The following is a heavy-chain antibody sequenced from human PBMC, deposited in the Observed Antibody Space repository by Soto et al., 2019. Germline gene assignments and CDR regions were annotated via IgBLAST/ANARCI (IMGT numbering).Heavy chain of an antibody. J-gene: IGHJ4*02. CDR1: GFTFSNFG. CDR3: VRDPGRDGPMDY. V-gene: IGHV3-33*01. CDR2: IWHDGKNK. Sequence: QVQMVESGGGVVQTGRSLRLSCAASGFTFSNFGMHWVRQAPGKGLEWVAGIWHDGKNKDYADSAKGRFTISRDNPKKTLYLEMDSLRAEDTAVYYCVRDPGRDGPMDYWGQGTLVTVSS.